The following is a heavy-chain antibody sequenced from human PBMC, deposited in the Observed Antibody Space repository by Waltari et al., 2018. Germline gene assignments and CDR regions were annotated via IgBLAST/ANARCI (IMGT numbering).Heavy chain of an antibody. CDR2: INHSGST. CDR3: ARVDGYCSSTSCYHHYYYYYGMDV. J-gene: IGHJ6*02. V-gene: IGHV4-34*01. CDR1: GGSFSGYY. Sequence: QVQLQQWGAGLLKPSETLSLTCAVYGGSFSGYYWSWIRQPPGKGLEWIGEINHSGSTNYTPSLKSRVTISVDTSKNQFSLKLSSVTAADTAVYYCARVDGYCSSTSCYHHYYYYYGMDVWGQGTTVTVSS. D-gene: IGHD2-2*01.